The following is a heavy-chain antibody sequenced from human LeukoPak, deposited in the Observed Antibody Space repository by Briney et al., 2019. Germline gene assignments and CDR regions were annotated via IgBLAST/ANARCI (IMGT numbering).Heavy chain of an antibody. D-gene: IGHD3-9*01. Sequence: ASVKVSCKASGGTFSSYGISWVRQAPGQGLEWMGWISAYNGNTNYAQKLQGRVTMTTDTSTSTAYMELRSLRSDDTAVYYCARVLRYFDWYTSGYYYYYMDVWGKGTTVTISS. V-gene: IGHV1-18*01. CDR3: ARVLRYFDWYTSGYYYYYMDV. J-gene: IGHJ6*03. CDR2: ISAYNGNT. CDR1: GGTFSSYG.